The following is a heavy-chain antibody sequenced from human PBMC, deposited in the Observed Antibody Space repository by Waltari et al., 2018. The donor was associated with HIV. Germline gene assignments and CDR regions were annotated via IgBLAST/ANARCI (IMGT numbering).Heavy chain of an antibody. J-gene: IGHJ5*02. V-gene: IGHV3-7*01. Sequence: QMMQSEGGRVRRGGAFRISCIGSAGALNDHWDSWIRQAPGVGLARVASINSEGAEPHYGDAVQRRFTILRNTDNNSVHLDMTHLGGADSAFYVGARESEWFDSVFFDLWGRGCLVTVSS. CDR2: INSEGAEP. CDR3: ARESEWFDSVFFDL. CDR1: AGALNDHW. D-gene: IGHD3-3*01.